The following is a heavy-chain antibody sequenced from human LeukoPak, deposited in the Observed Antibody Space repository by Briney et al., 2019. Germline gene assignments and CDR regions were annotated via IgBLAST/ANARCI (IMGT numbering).Heavy chain of an antibody. CDR1: GFIFSNYG. D-gene: IGHD3-22*01. J-gene: IGHJ4*02. CDR2: IRYDGGYK. Sequence: PGGSLRLSCAASGFIFSNYGMDWVRQAPGKGLEWVAFIRYDGGYKYYADSVKGRFTISRDNSRNSLYLQMSSLRAEDTAVYYCAREKYLGNYDSSGYSPYFDYWGQGTLVTVSS. V-gene: IGHV3-30*02. CDR3: AREKYLGNYDSSGYSPYFDY.